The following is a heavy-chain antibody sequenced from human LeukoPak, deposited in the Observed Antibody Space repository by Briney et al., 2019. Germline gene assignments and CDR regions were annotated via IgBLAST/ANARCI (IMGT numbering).Heavy chain of an antibody. Sequence: SETLSLTCTVSGGSISSYYWSWIRQPPGKGLEWIGYVYYSGSTNYNPSLKSRVTISVDTSKNQFSLKLSSVTAADTAVYYCARGRPSADYYYYGMDVWGQGTTVTASS. D-gene: IGHD5-24*01. V-gene: IGHV4-59*01. J-gene: IGHJ6*02. CDR2: VYYSGST. CDR1: GGSISSYY. CDR3: ARGRPSADYYYYGMDV.